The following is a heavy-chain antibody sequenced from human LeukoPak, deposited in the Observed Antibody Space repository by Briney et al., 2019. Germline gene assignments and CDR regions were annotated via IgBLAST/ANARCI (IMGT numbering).Heavy chain of an antibody. D-gene: IGHD6-19*01. Sequence: PGGSLRLSCAASGFTFNSYSMNWVRQAPGKGLEWVSYISSSSSTMYYADSVKGRFTIFRDIAKNSLYLQMNSLRAEDTAVYFCARERRPGYSSGHLGYWGQGTLVTVSS. CDR1: GFTFNSYS. J-gene: IGHJ4*02. CDR2: ISSSSSTM. V-gene: IGHV3-48*01. CDR3: ARERRPGYSSGHLGY.